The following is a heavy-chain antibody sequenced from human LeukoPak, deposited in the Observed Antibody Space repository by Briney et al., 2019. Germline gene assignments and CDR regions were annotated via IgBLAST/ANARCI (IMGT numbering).Heavy chain of an antibody. D-gene: IGHD2-15*01. Sequence: ASVKVSCKASGYTFTSYDINWVRQATGQGLEWMGWMNPNSGNTGYAQKCQGRVTMTRNTSISTAYMELSSLRSEDTAMYYCARGSLGRDRFDPWGQGTLVTVSS. CDR1: GYTFTSYD. V-gene: IGHV1-8*01. J-gene: IGHJ5*02. CDR2: MNPNSGNT. CDR3: ARGSLGRDRFDP.